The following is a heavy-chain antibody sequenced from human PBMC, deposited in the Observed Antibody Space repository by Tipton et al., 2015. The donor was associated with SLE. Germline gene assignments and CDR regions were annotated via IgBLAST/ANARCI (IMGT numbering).Heavy chain of an antibody. V-gene: IGHV4-39*07. J-gene: IGHJ4*02. CDR2: IYYSGRT. CDR3: ARRSHTVTTSFYFDY. CDR1: GGSISTTNYY. Sequence: TLSLTCTVSGGSISTTNYYWGWIRQPPGKGLAWIGNIYYSGRTYYNPSPKSRVLMSIDTSKNQFSLKLSSVSAADTAVYYCARRSHTVTTSFYFDYWGQGTLVTVSS. D-gene: IGHD4-17*01.